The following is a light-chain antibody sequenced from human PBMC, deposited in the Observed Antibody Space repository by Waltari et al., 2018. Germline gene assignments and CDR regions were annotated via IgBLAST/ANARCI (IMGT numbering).Light chain of an antibody. CDR3: NSYRNINTYV. J-gene: IGLJ1*01. V-gene: IGLV2-14*01. CDR2: DVT. Sequence: QSALTQPAFVSGSPGQSITIFCIGTNSDVGGYNYVSWYQQHPGKAPKLMIYDVTKRPSGVSNRFPGSKSGNTASLTISGLQAEDEADYYCNSYRNINTYVFGTGTKVTVL. CDR1: NSDVGGYNY.